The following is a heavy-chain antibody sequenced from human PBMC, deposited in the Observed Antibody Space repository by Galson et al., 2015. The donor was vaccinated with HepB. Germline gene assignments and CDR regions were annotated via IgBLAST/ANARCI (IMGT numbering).Heavy chain of an antibody. Sequence: SLRLSCAASGFTFSSYSMNWVRQAPGKGLDWVSSITSSSSYIYYADSVKGRFTISRDNAKNSLYLQMNSLRAEDTAVYYRAREGYYDSSGYPRGYYGMDVWGQGTTVTVSS. CDR3: AREGYYDSSGYPRGYYGMDV. D-gene: IGHD3-22*01. J-gene: IGHJ6*02. CDR1: GFTFSSYS. CDR2: ITSSSSYI. V-gene: IGHV3-21*01.